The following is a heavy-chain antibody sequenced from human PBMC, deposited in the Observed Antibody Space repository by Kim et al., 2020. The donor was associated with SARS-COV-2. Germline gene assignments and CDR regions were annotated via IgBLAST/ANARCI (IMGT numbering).Heavy chain of an antibody. Sequence: GGSLRLSCVASGSTFTSRAMSWVRQAPGKRPEWVASINNGGNLYYADSAKGRFTISRDITKDTLYLQMNSLGAEYTALYYCAKDHPSSGWPAFDSWGQGTLVTVSS. D-gene: IGHD6-19*01. CDR2: INNGGNL. CDR3: AKDHPSSGWPAFDS. CDR1: GSTFTSRA. J-gene: IGHJ4*02. V-gene: IGHV3-23*01.